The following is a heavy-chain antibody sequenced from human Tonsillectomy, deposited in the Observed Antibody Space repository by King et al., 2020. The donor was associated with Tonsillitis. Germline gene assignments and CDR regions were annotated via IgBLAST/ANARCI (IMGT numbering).Heavy chain of an antibody. CDR3: VRFDILTAYGPDY. D-gene: IGHD3-9*01. Sequence: QLVESGGGLVQPGGSLRLSCAASGFSFRSYSMNWVRQAPGKGLIWLSYISGRGSTIYYAESVEGRFTISRDNAKHSLYLEMSSLRAEDTAVYYCVRFDILTAYGPDYWGQGTLVTVSS. CDR1: GFSFRSYS. V-gene: IGHV3-48*01. CDR2: ISGRGSTI. J-gene: IGHJ4*02.